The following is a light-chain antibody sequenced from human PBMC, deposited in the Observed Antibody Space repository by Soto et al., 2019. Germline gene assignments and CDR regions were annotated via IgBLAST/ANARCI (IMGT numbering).Light chain of an antibody. V-gene: IGKV3-20*01. CDR3: QQYGSSPRT. CDR1: QSVSSSY. CDR2: GAS. Sequence: EIVMTHSPATLSLSPCERATLSSRASQSVSSSYLAWYQQKPGQAPRLLIYGASSRATGIPDRFSGSGSGTDFTLTISRLEPEDFTVYYCQQYGSSPRTFGQGTRLEIK. J-gene: IGKJ5*01.